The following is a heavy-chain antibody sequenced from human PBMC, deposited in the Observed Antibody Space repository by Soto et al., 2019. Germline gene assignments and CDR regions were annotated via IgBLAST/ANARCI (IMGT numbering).Heavy chain of an antibody. J-gene: IGHJ3*02. CDR1: GGSISSYY. CDR3: ARDAPRRDDFWSGYYTDDAFDI. D-gene: IGHD3-3*01. Sequence: SETLSLTCTVSGGSISSYYWSWIRQPPGKGLEWIGYIYYSGSTNYKPSLKSRVTISVDTSKNQFSLKLSSVTAADTAVYYCARDAPRRDDFWSGYYTDDAFDIWGQGTMVTVSS. V-gene: IGHV4-59*01. CDR2: IYYSGST.